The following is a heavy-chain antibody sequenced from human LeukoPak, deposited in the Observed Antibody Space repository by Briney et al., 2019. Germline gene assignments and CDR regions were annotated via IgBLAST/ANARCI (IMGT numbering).Heavy chain of an antibody. J-gene: IGHJ6*03. D-gene: IGHD3-3*01. Sequence: SETLSLTCTVSDGSITNYDWSWVRQPPGKGLEFIGHVHYSGTTNYNPSLRSRVTISIDTSKKHFFLKLKSVTAADTAVYYCARVRYDFWNYYYYYYMDVWGKGTTVTVSS. CDR2: VHYSGTT. V-gene: IGHV4-59*01. CDR1: DGSITNYD. CDR3: ARVRYDFWNYYYYYYMDV.